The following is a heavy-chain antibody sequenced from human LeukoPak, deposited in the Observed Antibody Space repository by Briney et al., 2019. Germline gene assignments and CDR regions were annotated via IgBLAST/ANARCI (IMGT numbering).Heavy chain of an antibody. CDR1: GFTFNNYA. CDR2: ISATGFTT. V-gene: IGHV3-23*01. D-gene: IGHD5-12*01. CDR3: ARDEVATWSGFDV. J-gene: IGHJ3*01. Sequence: GGSLRLSCAASGFTFNNYALSWVRQAPGKGLECLSTISATGFTTWYADSVRGRFTIIRDTARNSVYLQMDRLRDEDTAIYYCARDEVATWSGFDVWGQGTVVTVSS.